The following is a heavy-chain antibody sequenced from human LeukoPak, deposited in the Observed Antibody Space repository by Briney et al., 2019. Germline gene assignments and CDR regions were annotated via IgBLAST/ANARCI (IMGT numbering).Heavy chain of an antibody. V-gene: IGHV3-30*18. CDR2: ISYDGSNK. CDR1: GFTFSSYG. D-gene: IGHD2-2*01. Sequence: GGSLRLSCSASGFTFSSYGMHWVRQAPGKGLEWVAVISYDGSNKYYADSVKGRFTISRDNSKNTLYLQMNSLRAEDTAVYYCAKTHQYCSSTSCYGLGYWGQGTLVTVSS. J-gene: IGHJ4*02. CDR3: AKTHQYCSSTSCYGLGY.